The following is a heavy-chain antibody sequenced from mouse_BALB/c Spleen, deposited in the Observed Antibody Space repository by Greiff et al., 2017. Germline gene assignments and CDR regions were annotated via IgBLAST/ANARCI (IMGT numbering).Heavy chain of an antibody. J-gene: IGHJ2*01. CDR1: GFTFTDYY. CDR2: IRNKANGYTT. V-gene: IGHV7-3*02. Sequence: EVQLVESGGGLVQPGGSLRLSCATSGFTFTDYYMSWVRQPPGKALEWLGFIRNKANGYTTEYSASVKGRFTISRDNSQSILYLQMNTLRAEDSATYYCARELPYYFDYWGQGTTLTVSS. CDR3: ARELPYYFDY. D-gene: IGHD5-5*01.